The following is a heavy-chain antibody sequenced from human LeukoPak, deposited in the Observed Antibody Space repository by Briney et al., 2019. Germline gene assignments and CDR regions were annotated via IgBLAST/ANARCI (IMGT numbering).Heavy chain of an antibody. D-gene: IGHD3-10*01. Sequence: GGSLRLSCVASGFTFSSYWMNWVRQAPGKGLEYVANIKQDGSDKNYVDSMEGRFTISRDNAKNSLYLQMNSLRAEDTAVYYCAREDLLLWFGETNGGAFDIWGQGTMVTVSS. CDR1: GFTFSSYW. CDR3: AREDLLLWFGETNGGAFDI. CDR2: IKQDGSDK. V-gene: IGHV3-7*01. J-gene: IGHJ3*02.